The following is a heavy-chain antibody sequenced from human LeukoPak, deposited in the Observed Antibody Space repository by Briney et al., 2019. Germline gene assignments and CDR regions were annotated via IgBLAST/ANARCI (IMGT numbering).Heavy chain of an antibody. CDR1: GFTFSGYW. CDR2: INQDGSII. J-gene: IGHJ4*02. Sequence: GGSLRLSCAASGFTFSGYWMSWVRQAPGKGLEWVANINQDGSIIHYVDSAKGRFTISRDNAKHSLYLQMNYLRAEDTALYYCGTSDDSSGSYWGQGTLVTVSS. V-gene: IGHV3-7*01. CDR3: GTSDDSSGSY. D-gene: IGHD3-22*01.